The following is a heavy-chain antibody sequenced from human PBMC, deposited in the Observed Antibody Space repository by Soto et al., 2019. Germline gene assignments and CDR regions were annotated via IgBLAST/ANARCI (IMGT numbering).Heavy chain of an antibody. CDR1: GFTFSRYW. CDR3: IRDLRSGDF. Sequence: EVQLVESEGGLVQPGGSLRLSCAASGFTFSRYWMHWVRQAPGKGLVWVSRIAGEGISTNYADSVKGRFTASRDNAKNTVYLEMSSLRAEDTAVYYCIRDLRSGDFWGQGTLVTVSS. J-gene: IGHJ4*02. CDR2: IAGEGIST. V-gene: IGHV3-74*01. D-gene: IGHD6-19*01.